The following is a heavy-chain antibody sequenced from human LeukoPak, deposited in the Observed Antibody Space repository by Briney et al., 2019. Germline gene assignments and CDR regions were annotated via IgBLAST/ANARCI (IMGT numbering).Heavy chain of an antibody. CDR2: INVGNANT. D-gene: IGHD5-12*01. J-gene: IGHJ6*02. Sequence: ASVKVSCKASGYAFTTYAIHWVRQAPGQRLEWMGWINVGNANTKYSRNFQGRVTITRDTSASTAYMELSSLRSEDTAVYSCARDHIVATAPFYGLDVWGQGTTVTVSS. V-gene: IGHV1-3*01. CDR1: GYAFTTYA. CDR3: ARDHIVATAPFYGLDV.